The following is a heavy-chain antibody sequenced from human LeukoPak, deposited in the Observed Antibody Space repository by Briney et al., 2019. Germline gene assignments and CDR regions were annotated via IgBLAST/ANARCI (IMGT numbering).Heavy chain of an antibody. Sequence: GGSLRLSCAASGFTFEDYAMHWVRQAPGKGLELVSGISWNSGSIGYADSVKGRFTISRDNAKNSLYLQMNSLRAEDMALYYCARAGVYCSSTSCYGGHFDCWGQGTLVTVSS. J-gene: IGHJ4*02. CDR1: GFTFEDYA. CDR2: ISWNSGSI. D-gene: IGHD2-2*01. V-gene: IGHV3-9*03. CDR3: ARAGVYCSSTSCYGGHFDC.